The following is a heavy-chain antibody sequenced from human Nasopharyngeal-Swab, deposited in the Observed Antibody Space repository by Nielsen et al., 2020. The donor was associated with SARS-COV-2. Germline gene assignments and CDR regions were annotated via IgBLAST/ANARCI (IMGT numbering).Heavy chain of an antibody. Sequence: LSLTCAASGFTFTSYDIHWVRQAPGKGLEWVAVISYDGSTKYYADSVKGRFTVSRDNSKNTLYLQMNSLRAEDTAVYYCARGIIAAAEDWGQGTLVTVSS. D-gene: IGHD6-13*01. V-gene: IGHV3-30-3*01. J-gene: IGHJ4*02. CDR3: ARGIIAAAED. CDR2: ISYDGSTK. CDR1: GFTFTSYD.